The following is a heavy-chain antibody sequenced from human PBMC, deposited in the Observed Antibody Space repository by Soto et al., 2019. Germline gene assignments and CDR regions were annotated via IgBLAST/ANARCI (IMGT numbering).Heavy chain of an antibody. Sequence: QITLKESGPTLVKPTETLTLTCTFSGFSLRTDEVGVGWIRQPPGKALEWLALVYWDDDKRHSPSLHSRLTITKDTSRNQVVLTITDMDPVDTATYYCALRSKGQGESGHITWFAPWGPGIPVTVSS. CDR3: ALRSKGQGESGHITWFAP. V-gene: IGHV2-5*02. J-gene: IGHJ5*02. CDR2: VYWDDDK. CDR1: GFSLRTDEVG. D-gene: IGHD3-3*01.